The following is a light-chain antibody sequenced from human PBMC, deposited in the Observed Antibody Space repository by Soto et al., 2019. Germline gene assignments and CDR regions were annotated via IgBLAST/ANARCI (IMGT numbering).Light chain of an antibody. V-gene: IGKV3-20*01. J-gene: IGKJ2*01. Sequence: EIVWTQSPGTLSLSPGERATLSCRASQSVSSSYLAWYQQKRGQAPRLLIYGASSRAPGIPDRFRGSGYGTDFTLTISRLEPEDFAVYYCQQYGSSPRTFGQGTQLEIK. CDR1: QSVSSSY. CDR2: GAS. CDR3: QQYGSSPRT.